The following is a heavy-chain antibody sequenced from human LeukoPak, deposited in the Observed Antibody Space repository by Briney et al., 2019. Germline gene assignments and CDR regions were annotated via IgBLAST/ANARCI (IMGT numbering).Heavy chain of an antibody. V-gene: IGHV3-30-3*01. J-gene: IGHJ5*02. CDR1: GFTFRSYA. Sequence: GRSLRLSCAASGFTFRSYAMHWVRQAPSKGLEWVAVISYDGGNKYYADSVKGRFTISRDNSKNTLYLQMNSLRAEDTAVYYCARTGTNAWFDPWGQGTLVTVSS. CDR3: ARTGTNAWFDP. D-gene: IGHD1-14*01. CDR2: ISYDGGNK.